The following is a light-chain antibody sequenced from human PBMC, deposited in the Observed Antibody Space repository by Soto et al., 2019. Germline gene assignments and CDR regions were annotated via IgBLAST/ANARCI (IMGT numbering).Light chain of an antibody. CDR2: DAS. J-gene: IGKJ1*01. Sequence: DIQMTQSPSTLSASVGDRVTITCRASQSISSWLAWYQQKPGKAPKLLIYDASSLESGVPSRFSGSGSGTEFTPTISSLQPDDSXTYYCQQYNSYPWTFGQGTKVEIK. CDR3: QQYNSYPWT. CDR1: QSISSW. V-gene: IGKV1-5*01.